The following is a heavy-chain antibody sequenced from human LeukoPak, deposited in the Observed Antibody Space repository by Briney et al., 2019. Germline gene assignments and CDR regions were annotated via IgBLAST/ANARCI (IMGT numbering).Heavy chain of an antibody. D-gene: IGHD3-10*01. Sequence: SETLSLTCSVSDYSIRNDYSRGWIRPPPGKGPEWIGSFFHSGSTYDNPSLKSRVTISMDTSKKQISLKLSSVTAADTAVYYCARARGYYYGSGSYGDYWGQGTLVTVSS. CDR1: DYSIRNDYS. V-gene: IGHV4-38-2*02. J-gene: IGHJ4*02. CDR3: ARARGYYYGSGSYGDY. CDR2: FFHSGST.